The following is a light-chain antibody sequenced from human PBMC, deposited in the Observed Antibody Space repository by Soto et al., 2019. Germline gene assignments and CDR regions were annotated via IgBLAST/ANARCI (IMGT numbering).Light chain of an antibody. CDR2: EVN. CDR3: SAYTGRSAAYV. CDR1: SSDVGGFYY. V-gene: IGLV2-14*01. Sequence: QSALTQPASVSGSPGQSITVSCTRTSSDVGGFYYVSWYQHHPGKAPKLMIFEVNNRPSGVSDRFSGSQSGNTASLTISGLQAEDEADYYCSAYTGRSAAYVFGTGTKLTVL. J-gene: IGLJ1*01.